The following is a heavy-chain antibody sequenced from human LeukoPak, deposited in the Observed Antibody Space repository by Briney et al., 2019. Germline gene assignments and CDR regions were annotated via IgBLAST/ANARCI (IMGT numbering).Heavy chain of an antibody. CDR1: GFTFSSYW. CDR3: AKDLSSGWYLAFDY. J-gene: IGHJ4*02. Sequence: PGGSLRLSCAASGFTFSSYWMHWVRQAPGKGLVWVSRINSDGSSTSYADSVKGRFTISRDNSKSTLYLQMNRLRDEGTAVYYCAKDLSSGWYLAFDYWGQGTLVTVSS. D-gene: IGHD6-19*01. V-gene: IGHV3-74*01. CDR2: INSDGSST.